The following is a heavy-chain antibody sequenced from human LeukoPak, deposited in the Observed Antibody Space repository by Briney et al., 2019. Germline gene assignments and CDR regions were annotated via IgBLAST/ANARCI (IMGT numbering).Heavy chain of an antibody. J-gene: IGHJ4*02. D-gene: IGHD5-24*01. CDR3: ARETPRRGETRDGYR. CDR1: GFIFKKYW. CDR2: IKEDGSET. V-gene: IGHV3-7*01. Sequence: GGSLRLSCAASGFIFKKYWMNWVRQVPGKGLECLSNIKEDGSETYYADSVKGRFTISRDNPKNLLFLQINSLRVEDTAVYYCARETPRRGETRDGYRWGQGTVVTVPS.